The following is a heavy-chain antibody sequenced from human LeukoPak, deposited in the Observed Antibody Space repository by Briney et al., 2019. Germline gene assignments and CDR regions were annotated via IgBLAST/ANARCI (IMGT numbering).Heavy chain of an antibody. CDR1: GGSISSGGYY. D-gene: IGHD6-6*01. J-gene: IGHJ4*02. V-gene: IGHV4-31*03. Sequence: SQTLSLTCTVSGGSISSGGYYWSWIRQHPGKGLEGIGYIYYSGSTYYNPSLKSRVTISVDTSKNQFSLKLSSVTAADTAVYYCAREIAARPSYFDYWGQGTLVTVSS. CDR2: IYYSGST. CDR3: AREIAARPSYFDY.